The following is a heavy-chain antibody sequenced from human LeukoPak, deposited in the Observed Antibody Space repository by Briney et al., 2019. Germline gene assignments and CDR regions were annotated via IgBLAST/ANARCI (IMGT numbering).Heavy chain of an antibody. CDR3: AKTDDYGDYLHP. V-gene: IGHV3-30*04. CDR2: ISYDGSNK. CDR1: GFTFSAYA. J-gene: IGHJ5*02. D-gene: IGHD4-17*01. Sequence: PGGSLRLSCAASGFTFSAYAMHWVRQAPGKGLEWVAVISYDGSNKYYADSVKGRFTISGDNSKNTLYLQMNSLRAEDTAVYYCAKTDDYGDYLHPWGQGTLVTVSS.